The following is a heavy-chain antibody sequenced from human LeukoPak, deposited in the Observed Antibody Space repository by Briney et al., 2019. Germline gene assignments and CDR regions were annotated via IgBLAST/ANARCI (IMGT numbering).Heavy chain of an antibody. D-gene: IGHD3-10*01. CDR3: ASLRQEFYYYMDV. CDR2: IYYSGST. Sequence: GSLRLSCAASGFTFSSYEMNWVRQAPGKGLEWIGTIYYSGSTYYNPSLKSRVTISVDTSKNQFSLRLSSVTAADTAVYYCASLRQEFYYYMDVWGKGTTVTISS. V-gene: IGHV4-59*05. CDR1: GFTFSSYE. J-gene: IGHJ6*03.